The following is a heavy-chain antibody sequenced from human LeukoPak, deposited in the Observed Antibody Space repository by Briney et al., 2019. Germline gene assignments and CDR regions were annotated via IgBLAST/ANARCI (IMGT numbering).Heavy chain of an antibody. CDR1: GYTFARWW. J-gene: IGHJ4*02. CDR2: IFPGDSRT. V-gene: IGHV5-51*01. D-gene: IGHD3-16*01. Sequence: GESLKISCKASGYTFARWWIGWVRQMPGKGLEWIGIIFPGDSRTVYSPSFQGQVTTSADDSIKTAYLHWSSLKASDTAIYYCARLGGFYFDYWGQGALVTVSS. CDR3: ARLGGFYFDY.